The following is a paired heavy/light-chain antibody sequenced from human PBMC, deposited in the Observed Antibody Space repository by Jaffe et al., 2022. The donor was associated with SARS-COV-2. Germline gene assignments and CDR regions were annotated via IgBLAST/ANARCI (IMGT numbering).Light chain of an antibody. Sequence: DIVMTQTPLSLSVTPGQPASISCKSSQSLLHSDGKTYLYWYLQKPGQPPQLLIYEVSNRFSGVPDRFSGSGSGTDFTLKISRVEAEDVGVYYCMQSIQLPPTFGQGTKVEIK. CDR2: EVS. CDR3: MQSIQLPPT. J-gene: IGKJ1*01. CDR1: QSLLHSDGKTY. V-gene: IGKV2D-29*01.
Heavy chain of an antibody. CDR1: GFSLSNARMG. CDR3: ARISWYSSGWYAQSPHYGMDV. CDR2: IFSNDEK. V-gene: IGHV2-26*01. J-gene: IGHJ6*02. Sequence: QVTLKESGPVLVKPTETLTLTCTVSGFSLSNARMGVSWIRQPPGKALEWLAHIFSNDEKSYSTSLKSRLTISKDTSKSQVVLTMTNMDPVDTATYYCARISWYSSGWYAQSPHYGMDVWGQGTTVTVSS. D-gene: IGHD6-19*01.